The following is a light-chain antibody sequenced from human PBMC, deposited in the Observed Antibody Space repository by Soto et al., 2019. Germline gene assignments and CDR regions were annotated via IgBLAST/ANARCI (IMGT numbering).Light chain of an antibody. Sequence: QSVLTQPPSASGTPGQRVTISCSGSSSNIGSNYVYWYQQLPGTAPKLLIYRNNQRPSGVPDRFSGSKSGTSASLAISGLRSEDEGDYYCAAWDDSLSVVFGGGTKLAFL. J-gene: IGLJ2*01. V-gene: IGLV1-47*01. CDR3: AAWDDSLSVV. CDR2: RNN. CDR1: SSNIGSNY.